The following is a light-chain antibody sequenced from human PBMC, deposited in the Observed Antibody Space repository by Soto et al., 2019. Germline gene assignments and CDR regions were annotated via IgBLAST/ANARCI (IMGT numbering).Light chain of an antibody. CDR3: SSYAGSNNLV. J-gene: IGLJ2*01. Sequence: SALTQPPSASGSPGQSVTISCPGTSSDVGGYNYVSWYQQYPGKAPKVMIYEVSKRPSGVPDRFSGSKSGNTASLTVSGLQAEDEADYYCSSYAGSNNLVFGGGTKLTGL. CDR2: EVS. V-gene: IGLV2-8*01. CDR1: SSDVGGYNY.